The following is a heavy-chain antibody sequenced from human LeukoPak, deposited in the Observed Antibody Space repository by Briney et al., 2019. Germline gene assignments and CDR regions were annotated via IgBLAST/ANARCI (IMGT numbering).Heavy chain of an antibody. CDR3: ATWNSDWEFAY. V-gene: IGHV3-7*05. CDR1: GFTFSGSW. D-gene: IGHD1/OR15-1a*01. CDR2: IKEDGSDK. J-gene: IGHJ4*02. Sequence: TGGPLRLSCAASGFTFSGSWMTWVRQAPGKGREGVAHIKEDGSDKYYVDSVTGRFTISRDNTKNSLYLQMSSLRAEDTAVYYCATWNSDWEFAYWGQGTLVSVSS.